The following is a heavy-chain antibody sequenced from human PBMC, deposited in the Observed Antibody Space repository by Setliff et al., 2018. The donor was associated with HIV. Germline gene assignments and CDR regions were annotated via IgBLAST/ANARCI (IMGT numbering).Heavy chain of an antibody. V-gene: IGHV1-2*06. CDR3: ARQLSNSLDF. CDR1: GYTFTGYY. D-gene: IGHD1-1*01. CDR2: INPKSGGT. Sequence: GASVKVSCKASGYTFTGYYMHWVRQAPGQGLEWMGRINPKSGGTNYAQKFQGRVTMTRDTSISTAYMEMNSLRSDDTAVYYCARQLSNSLDFWGQGALVTVSS. J-gene: IGHJ4*02.